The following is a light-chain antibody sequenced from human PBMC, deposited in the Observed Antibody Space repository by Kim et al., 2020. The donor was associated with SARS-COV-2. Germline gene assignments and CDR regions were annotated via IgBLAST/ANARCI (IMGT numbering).Light chain of an antibody. CDR1: VLAKKY. J-gene: IGLJ3*02. V-gene: IGLV3-27*01. CDR2: KDS. Sequence: YELTQPSSVSVSPGQTARITCSGDVLAKKYARWFQQKPGQAPVLVIYKDSERPSGIPERFSGSSSGTTVTLTISGAQVEDEADYYCYSAADNKGVFGGGTQLTVL. CDR3: YSAADNKGV.